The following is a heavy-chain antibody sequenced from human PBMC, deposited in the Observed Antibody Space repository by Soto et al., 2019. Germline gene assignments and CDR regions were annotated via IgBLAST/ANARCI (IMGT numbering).Heavy chain of an antibody. CDR1: GYSISSGYY. J-gene: IGHJ4*02. CDR2: MYQSGST. CDR3: ARDSVATDY. D-gene: IGHD5-12*01. Sequence: SETLSLTCAVSGYSISSGYYWGWIRQPPGKGLQWIGNMYQSGSTYYNPSLKSRVTISIDTSKNQFSLKLSSVTAADTAVYYCARDSVATDYWGQGTLVTVSS. V-gene: IGHV4-38-2*02.